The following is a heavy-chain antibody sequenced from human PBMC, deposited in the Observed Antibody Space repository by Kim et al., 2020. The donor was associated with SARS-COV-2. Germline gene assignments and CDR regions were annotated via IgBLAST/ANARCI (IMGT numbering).Heavy chain of an antibody. J-gene: IGHJ4*02. D-gene: IGHD6-13*01. Sequence: DSVKGRFTISRDNSKNTLYLQMNSLIAEDTAVYYCARDQSAGYSSSWNDYWGQGTLVTVSS. V-gene: IGHV3-30*07. CDR3: ARDQSAGYSSSWNDY.